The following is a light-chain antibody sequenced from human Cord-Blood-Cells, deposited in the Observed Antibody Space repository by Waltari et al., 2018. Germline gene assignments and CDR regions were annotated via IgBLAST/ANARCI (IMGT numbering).Light chain of an antibody. J-gene: IGKJ1*01. Sequence: AIRITQSPSSLSASTGDRVTITCRASQGISSYLAWYQQKPGKAPKLLIYAASTLQSGVPSRFSGSGSGTDFTLTISCLQSEDFANYYCQQYYSYPPSTFGQGTKVEIK. CDR2: AAS. CDR3: QQYYSYPPST. V-gene: IGKV1-8*01. CDR1: QGISSY.